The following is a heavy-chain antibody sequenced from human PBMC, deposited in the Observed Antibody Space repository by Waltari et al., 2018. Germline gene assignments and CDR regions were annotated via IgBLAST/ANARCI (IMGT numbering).Heavy chain of an antibody. D-gene: IGHD2-2*01. CDR1: GFTFSSYA. CDR2: ISGSGGST. V-gene: IGHV3-23*04. CDR3: ARYCSSTSCYGGYYYYYYGMDV. J-gene: IGHJ6*02. Sequence: EVQLVESGGGLVQPGGSLRLSCAASGFTFSSYAMSWVRQAPGKGLEWVSAISGSGGSTYDADSVKGRFTISRDNSKNTLYLQMNSLRAEDTAVYYCARYCSSTSCYGGYYYYYYGMDVWGQGTTVTVSS.